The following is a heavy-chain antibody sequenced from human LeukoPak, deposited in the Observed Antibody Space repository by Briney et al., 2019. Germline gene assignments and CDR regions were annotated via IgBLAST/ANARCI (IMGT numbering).Heavy chain of an antibody. D-gene: IGHD3-16*01. CDR1: GITFSSYA. V-gene: IGHV3-23*01. J-gene: IGHJ4*02. Sequence: GGSLRLSCAASGITFSSYAMSWVRQAPGKGLEWVSAISGSGGSTYYADSVKGRFTISRDNAKNSLYLQMNSLRAEDTAVYYCARRGESPFDYWGQGTLVTVSS. CDR3: ARRGESPFDY. CDR2: ISGSGGST.